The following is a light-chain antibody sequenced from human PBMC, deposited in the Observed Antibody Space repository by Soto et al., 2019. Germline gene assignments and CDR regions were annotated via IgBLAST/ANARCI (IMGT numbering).Light chain of an antibody. CDR1: SSDVGGYNY. V-gene: IGLV2-8*01. CDR3: SSSAGSNKSV. Sequence: VLTQPPSASGSPGQSVTISCTGTSSDVGGYNYVSWYQQHPGKAPKLMIYEVSKRPSGVPDRFSGSKSGNTASLTVSGLQPEDEAHYYCSSSAGSNKSVFGTGTKVTV. CDR2: EVS. J-gene: IGLJ1*01.